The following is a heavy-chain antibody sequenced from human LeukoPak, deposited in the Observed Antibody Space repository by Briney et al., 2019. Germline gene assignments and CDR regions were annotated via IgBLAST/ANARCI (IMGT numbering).Heavy chain of an antibody. V-gene: IGHV3-23*01. CDR3: AKVVGDLSAFDI. CDR2: ISGSGGST. CDR1: GFTFSPYS. J-gene: IGHJ3*02. Sequence: GGSLRLSCVVSGFTFSPYSMNWVRQAPGKGLEWVSAISGSGGSTYYADSVKGRFTISRDNSKNTLYLQMNSLRAEDTAVYYCAKVVGDLSAFDIWGQGTMVTVSS. D-gene: IGHD3-16*01.